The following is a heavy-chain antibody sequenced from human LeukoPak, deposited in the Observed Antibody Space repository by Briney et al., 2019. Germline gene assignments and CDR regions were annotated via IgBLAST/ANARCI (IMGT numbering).Heavy chain of an antibody. Sequence: GGSLRLSCAASGFTFSSYAVHWVRQAPGKGLEWVAVISYDGSNKYYADSVKGRFTISRDNSKKTLYLHLNSQRVEDAAVYYCAKDGYSSIPGFHFEYWGQGTPVTVSS. D-gene: IGHD6-13*01. CDR3: AKDGYSSIPGFHFEY. J-gene: IGHJ4*02. CDR1: GFTFSSYA. CDR2: ISYDGSNK. V-gene: IGHV3-30-3*01.